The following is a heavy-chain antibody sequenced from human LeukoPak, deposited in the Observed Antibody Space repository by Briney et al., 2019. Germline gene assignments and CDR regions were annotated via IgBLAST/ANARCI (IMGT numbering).Heavy chain of an antibody. CDR2: VSRNGGRT. V-gene: IGHV3-64*01. Sequence: SGGSLRLSCEASGFDFSSYGMHWVRQAPGKGLEYVAAVSRNGGRTYYANSVKGRFTISRDNSRNTLYLQMGSLRPEDTALYYCARDLRSGAYYYFYMDVWGNGTTVVVSS. D-gene: IGHD3-3*01. CDR3: ARDLRSGAYYYFYMDV. J-gene: IGHJ6*03. CDR1: GFDFSSYG.